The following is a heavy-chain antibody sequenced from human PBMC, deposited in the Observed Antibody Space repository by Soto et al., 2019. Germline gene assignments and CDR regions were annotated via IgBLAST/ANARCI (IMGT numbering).Heavy chain of an antibody. CDR1: GGSISSHY. Sequence: SETLSLTCTVSGGSISSHYWSWIRQPPGQGLEWIGYIYYSGSTNYNPSLKSRVTISVDTSKNQFSLKLSSVTAADTAVYYCARGAGYCSGGSCYQFDYWGQGTLVTVSS. CDR3: ARGAGYCSGGSCYQFDY. D-gene: IGHD2-15*01. V-gene: IGHV4-59*11. J-gene: IGHJ4*02. CDR2: IYYSGST.